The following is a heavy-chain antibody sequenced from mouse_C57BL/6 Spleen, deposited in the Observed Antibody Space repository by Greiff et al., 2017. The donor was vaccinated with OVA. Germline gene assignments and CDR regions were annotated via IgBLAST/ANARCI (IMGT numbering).Heavy chain of an antibody. V-gene: IGHV5-17*01. D-gene: IGHD1-1*01. J-gene: IGHJ3*01. Sequence: DVKLVESGGGLVKPGGSLKLSCAASGFTFSDYGMHWVRQAPEKGLEWVAYISSGSSTIYYADTVKGRFTISRDNAKNTLFLQMTSLRSEDTAMYYCARTYGSSEGWFAYWGQGTLVTVSA. CDR2: ISSGSSTI. CDR1: GFTFSDYG. CDR3: ARTYGSSEGWFAY.